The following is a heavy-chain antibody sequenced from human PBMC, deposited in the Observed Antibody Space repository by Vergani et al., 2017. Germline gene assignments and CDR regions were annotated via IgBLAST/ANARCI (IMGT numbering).Heavy chain of an antibody. CDR3: ARSTMYDFWSGNRY. V-gene: IGHV3-21*01. Sequence: EVQLVESGGGLVKPGGSLRLSCAASGFTFSSYSMNWVRQAPGKGLEWVSSISSASGYIYYADSVKGRFNISRDNAKNALYLQMNSLRAEDTAVYYCARSTMYDFWSGNRYWGQRTLVTVSA. D-gene: IGHD3-3*01. J-gene: IGHJ4*02. CDR2: ISSASGYI. CDR1: GFTFSSYS.